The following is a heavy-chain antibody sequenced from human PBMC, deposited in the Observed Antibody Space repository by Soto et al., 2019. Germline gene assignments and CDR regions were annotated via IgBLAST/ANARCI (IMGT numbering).Heavy chain of an antibody. CDR1: GGSISSSDYY. J-gene: IGHJ5*02. V-gene: IGHV4-39*01. CDR2: IYYSGSA. Sequence: SETLSLTCTVSGGSISSSDYYWGWIRQPPGKGLEWIGNIYYSGSASYNPSLKSRVTISVDTSKNQFSLKLTSVTAADAALYYCARDFFDSSDYTTNWFDPWGQGTLVTVSS. D-gene: IGHD3-22*01. CDR3: ARDFFDSSDYTTNWFDP.